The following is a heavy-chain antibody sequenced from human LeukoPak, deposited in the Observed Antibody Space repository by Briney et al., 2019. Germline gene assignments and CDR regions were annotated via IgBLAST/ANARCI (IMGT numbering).Heavy chain of an antibody. Sequence: GASVTVSCKGSGYTFTSYGICWVRQAPGQGLEWLRWNNTDTGNTNYAQSLQGRLTMTTNTTTSTAYMELRSLRSDDTAVYYCARGRYSYGYCDYWGQGTLVTVSS. V-gene: IGHV1-18*01. CDR1: GYTFTSYG. CDR3: ARGRYSYGYCDY. J-gene: IGHJ4*02. CDR2: NNTDTGNT. D-gene: IGHD5-18*01.